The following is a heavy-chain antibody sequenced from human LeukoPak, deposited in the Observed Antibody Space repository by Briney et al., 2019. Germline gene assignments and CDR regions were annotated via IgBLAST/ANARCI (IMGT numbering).Heavy chain of an antibody. D-gene: IGHD3-3*01. CDR1: GYTFTSYD. J-gene: IGHJ5*02. CDR2: INPSGGST. V-gene: IGHV1-46*01. Sequence: ASVKVSCKASGYTFTSYDINWVRQATGQGLEWMGIINPSGGSTSYAQKFQGRVTMTRDTSTSTVYMELSSLRSEDTAVYYCARQLRSPRRWFDPWGQGTLVTVSS. CDR3: ARQLRSPRRWFDP.